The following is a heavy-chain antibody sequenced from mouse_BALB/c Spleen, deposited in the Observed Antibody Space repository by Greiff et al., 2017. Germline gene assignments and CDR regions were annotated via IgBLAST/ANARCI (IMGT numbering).Heavy chain of an antibody. V-gene: IGHV3-6*02. CDR1: GYSITSGYY. CDR2: ISYDGSN. Sequence: DVHLVESGPGLVKPSQSLSLTCSVTGYSITSGYYWNWIRQFPGNKLEWMGYISYDGSNNYNPSLKNRISITRDTSKNQFFLKLNSVTTEDTATYYCARGWYFDVWGAGTTVTVSS. J-gene: IGHJ1*01. CDR3: ARGWYFDV.